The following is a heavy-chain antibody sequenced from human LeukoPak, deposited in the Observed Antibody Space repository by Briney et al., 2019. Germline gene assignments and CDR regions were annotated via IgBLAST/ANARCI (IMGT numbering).Heavy chain of an antibody. Sequence: GGSLRRSCSASGFTFSSYTMTWVRQAPGKGLEYVAAITSNGGNTNYADSVKGRFTISRDNSKNTLDLQMSSLRAEDTAVYYCVKAQGFFDSWGQGTLVTVSS. V-gene: IGHV3-64D*09. CDR3: VKAQGFFDS. J-gene: IGHJ4*02. CDR1: GFTFSSYT. CDR2: ITSNGGNT.